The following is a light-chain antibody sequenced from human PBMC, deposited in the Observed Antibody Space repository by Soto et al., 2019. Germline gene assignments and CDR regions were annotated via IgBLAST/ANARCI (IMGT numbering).Light chain of an antibody. CDR1: SSDVGNYNY. J-gene: IGLJ1*01. CDR3: CSYAGSYSYV. V-gene: IGLV2-11*01. CDR2: DVI. Sequence: QSALTQPRSVSGSPGQSVTISCTGTSSDVGNYNYVSWYQQHPGKAPKVMIYDVIKRPSGVPDRLSGSKSGNVASLTIFGLQAEDEADYYCCSYAGSYSYVFGTGTKVTVL.